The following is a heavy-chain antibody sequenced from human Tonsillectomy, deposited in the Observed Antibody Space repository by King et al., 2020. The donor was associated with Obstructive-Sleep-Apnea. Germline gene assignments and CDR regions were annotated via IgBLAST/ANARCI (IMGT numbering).Heavy chain of an antibody. J-gene: IGHJ6*02. V-gene: IGHV3-7*03. Sequence: VQLVESGGGLVQPGGSLRLSCAASGFTFSSYWMSWVRQAPGKGLECVANIKEDGSEKYYVDSVKGRFTISRDHAKNSLYLQMNSLRAEGTAVYYCARVSYFYYGMDVWGQGTTVTVSS. CDR2: IKEDGSEK. CDR3: ARVSYFYYGMDV. CDR1: GFTFSSYW.